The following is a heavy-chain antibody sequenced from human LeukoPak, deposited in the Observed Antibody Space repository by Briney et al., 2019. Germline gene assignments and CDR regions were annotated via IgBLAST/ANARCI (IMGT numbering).Heavy chain of an antibody. J-gene: IGHJ4*02. CDR3: ARRLAAAGYLPDY. CDR1: GGTFSSYA. D-gene: IGHD6-13*01. CDR2: INPNSGNT. V-gene: IGHV1-8*02. Sequence: ASVKVSCKASGGTFSSYAISWVRQAPGQGLEWMGWINPNSGNTGYAQKFQGRVTMTRDTSISTAYMELSSLRSDDTAVYYCARRLAAAGYLPDYWGQGTLVTVSP.